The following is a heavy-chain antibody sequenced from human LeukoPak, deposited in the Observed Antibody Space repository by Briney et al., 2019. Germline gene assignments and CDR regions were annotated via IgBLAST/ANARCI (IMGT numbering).Heavy chain of an antibody. CDR1: GFTFSIHW. Sequence: GGSLRLSCAASGFTFSIHWMTWVRQAPGKGLEWVANIKHDGSEKYYVDSVKGRFTISRDHSKNTLYLQMNSLRAEDTAVYYCTRETYYDFWSAPGGMDVWGQGSTVTVSS. CDR3: TRETYYDFWSAPGGMDV. D-gene: IGHD3-3*01. CDR2: IKHDGSEK. V-gene: IGHV3-7*03. J-gene: IGHJ6*02.